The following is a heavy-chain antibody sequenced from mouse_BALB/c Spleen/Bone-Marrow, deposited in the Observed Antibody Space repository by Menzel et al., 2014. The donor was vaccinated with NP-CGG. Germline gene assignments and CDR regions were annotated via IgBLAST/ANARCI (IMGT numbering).Heavy chain of an antibody. V-gene: IGHV1S132*01. CDR2: IFPGTGTT. Sequence: QVQLQQPGAELVKPGASVKLSCKTSGYTFTSYWIQWVKQRPGQGLGWIGEIFPGTGTTYYNEKFKGKATLTIDTSSSTAYMQLSSLTAEDSAVYFCASRDSSGYAPDYWGQGTTLTVSS. CDR3: ASRDSSGYAPDY. J-gene: IGHJ2*01. D-gene: IGHD3-2*01. CDR1: GYTFTSYW.